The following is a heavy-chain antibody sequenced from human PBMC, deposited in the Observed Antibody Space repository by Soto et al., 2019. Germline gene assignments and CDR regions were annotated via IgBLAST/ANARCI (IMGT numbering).Heavy chain of an antibody. J-gene: IGHJ4*02. Sequence: VSCKASGGTFSSYAISWVRQAPGQGLEWMGGIIPIFGTANYAQKFQGRVTITADESTSTAYMELSSLRSEDTAVYYCARNYYDSSGYYFLFDFWGQGTLVPVSS. V-gene: IGHV1-69*01. CDR2: IIPIFGTA. CDR1: GGTFSSYA. D-gene: IGHD3-22*01. CDR3: ARNYYDSSGYYFLFDF.